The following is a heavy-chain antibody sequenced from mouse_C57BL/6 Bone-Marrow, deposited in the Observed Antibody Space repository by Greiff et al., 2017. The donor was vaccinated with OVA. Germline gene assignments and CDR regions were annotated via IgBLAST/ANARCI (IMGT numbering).Heavy chain of an antibody. Sequence: QVQLQQPGAELVRPGTSVKLSCKASGYTFTSYWMHWVKQRPGQGLEWIGVIDPSDSYTNYNQKFKGKATLTVDTSSSTAYMQLSSLTSEVSAVYYCARDVDYCGQGTTLTVSS. J-gene: IGHJ2*01. V-gene: IGHV1-59*01. CDR3: ARDVDY. CDR1: GYTFTSYW. CDR2: IDPSDSYT.